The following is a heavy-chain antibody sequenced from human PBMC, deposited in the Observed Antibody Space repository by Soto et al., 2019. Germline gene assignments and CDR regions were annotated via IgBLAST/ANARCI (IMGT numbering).Heavy chain of an antibody. J-gene: IGHJ3*02. CDR1: GYTFTSYG. CDR3: ATNPNYGDYETGAFAI. Sequence: QVQLVQSGAEVKKPGASVKVSCKASGYTFTSYGISWVRQAPGQELEWMGWIRAYNGNTNYAQKLQGRVTMPTDTSTSTAYMELRSLRSDDTAVYYCATNPNYGDYETGAFAIWGQETMVTVSS. V-gene: IGHV1-18*01. D-gene: IGHD4-17*01. CDR2: IRAYNGNT.